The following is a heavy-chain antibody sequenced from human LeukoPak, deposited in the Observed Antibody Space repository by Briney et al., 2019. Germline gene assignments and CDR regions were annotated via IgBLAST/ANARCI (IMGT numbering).Heavy chain of an antibody. J-gene: IGHJ4*02. D-gene: IGHD2-15*01. CDR3: VSSCSGGSCSTPTRLDY. CDR2: INHSGST. CDR1: GGSFSGYY. Sequence: PSGTLSLTCAVYGGSFSGYYWSWIRQPPGKGLEWIGEINHSGSTNYNPSLKSRVTISVDTSKNQFSLKLSSVTAADTAVYYCVSSCSGGSCSTPTRLDYWGQGTLVTVSS. V-gene: IGHV4-34*01.